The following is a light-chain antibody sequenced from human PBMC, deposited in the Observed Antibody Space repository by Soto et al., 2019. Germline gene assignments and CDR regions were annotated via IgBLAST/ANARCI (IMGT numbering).Light chain of an antibody. V-gene: IGKV1-33*01. CDR3: QQYDVLPRT. J-gene: IGKJ1*01. Sequence: DIQMTQSPSSLSASVGDRVTITCQASQDINNYVNWYQQRPSRAPKVLIYDASNLETGVPSRFSGTGSGTEFTFTISSLQPEDFATYYCQQYDVLPRTFGQGTTVDVK. CDR2: DAS. CDR1: QDINNY.